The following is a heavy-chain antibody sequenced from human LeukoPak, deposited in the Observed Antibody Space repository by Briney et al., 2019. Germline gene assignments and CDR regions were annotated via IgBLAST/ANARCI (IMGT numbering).Heavy chain of an antibody. J-gene: IGHJ4*02. V-gene: IGHV1-2*02. CDR2: INPNSGGT. D-gene: IGHD2-15*01. CDR1: GYTFTGYY. Sequence: ASVKVSCKASGYTFTGYYMHWVRQAPGQGLEWMGWINPNSGGTNYAQKFQGRVTMTRDTSISTAYMELSRLRSDDTAVYYCARRRRHCSGGSCLGSYFDYWGRGTLVTVSS. CDR3: ARRRRHCSGGSCLGSYFDY.